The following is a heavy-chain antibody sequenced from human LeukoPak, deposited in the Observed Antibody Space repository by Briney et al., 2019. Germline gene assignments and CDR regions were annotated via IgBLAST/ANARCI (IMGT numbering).Heavy chain of an antibody. D-gene: IGHD1-26*01. J-gene: IGHJ4*02. Sequence: SLRPACAAAGLTSSSYNMNCVRQPPGKGLDWVSSISSTSDYTSYVVSVKGPFTISSDNANNSLFLQMNSLRAEDTAVYYCGDATSDYWGQGPLVTVSS. CDR1: GLTSSSYN. CDR2: ISSTSDYT. CDR3: GDATSDY. V-gene: IGHV3-21*01.